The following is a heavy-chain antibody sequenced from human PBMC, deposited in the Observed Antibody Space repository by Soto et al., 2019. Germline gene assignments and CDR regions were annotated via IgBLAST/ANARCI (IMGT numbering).Heavy chain of an antibody. CDR3: ARDTNGLHY. CDR1: GLIFSNYE. J-gene: IGHJ4*02. V-gene: IGHV3-74*01. D-gene: IGHD2-8*01. Sequence: GGSLRLSCAASGLIFSNYEMHWVRQAPGKGLVWVSRISTDGSITDYADSVKGRFTVSRDNAKKTLYLQMNSLRVDDTAVYYCARDTNGLHYWGQGTLVAVSS. CDR2: ISTDGSIT.